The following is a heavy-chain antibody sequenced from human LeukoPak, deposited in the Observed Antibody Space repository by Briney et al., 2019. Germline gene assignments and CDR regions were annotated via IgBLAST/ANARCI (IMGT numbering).Heavy chain of an antibody. CDR2: INPNNGGT. CDR1: GYTFTGYY. V-gene: IGHV1-2*06. J-gene: IGHJ3*02. Sequence: ASVKVSCKASGYTFTGYYIHWVRQAPGQGLDWMGRINPNNGGTNYAQKFQARVTMTRDMSMSTAYMELSRLRSDDTAVYYCAGEDNSSGYRPFDIWGQGTMVTVPS. D-gene: IGHD3-22*01. CDR3: AGEDNSSGYRPFDI.